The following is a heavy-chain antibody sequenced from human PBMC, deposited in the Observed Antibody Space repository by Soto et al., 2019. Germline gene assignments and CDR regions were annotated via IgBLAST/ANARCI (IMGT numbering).Heavy chain of an antibody. D-gene: IGHD6-19*01. V-gene: IGHV3-33*01. CDR1: GFTFSSYG. CDR2: IWYDGSNK. CDR3: ARDLAVAGHNKSYYYYGMNV. J-gene: IGHJ6*02. Sequence: GGSLRLSCAASGFTFSSYGMHWVRQAPGKGLEWVAVIWYDGSNKYYADSVKGRFTISRDNSKNTLYLQMNSLRAEDTAVYYCARDLAVAGHNKSYYYYGMNVWGQGTTVTVSS.